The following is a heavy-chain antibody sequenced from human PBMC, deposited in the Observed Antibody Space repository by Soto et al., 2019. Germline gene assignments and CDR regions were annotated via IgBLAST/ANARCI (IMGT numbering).Heavy chain of an antibody. Sequence: VQLAESGGGLVLTGGSLRLSCAASGFSFVSYWMHWVRQVPGEGLAWVSRINGNADNSDYADCVKGRFTISRDNAMNRLYLQMDSLRADDTGVYYCVRDFRGAVAGSEFDHWGQGTLVTVSS. D-gene: IGHD6-19*01. CDR2: INGNADNS. CDR1: GFSFVSYW. J-gene: IGHJ4*02. V-gene: IGHV3-74*01. CDR3: VRDFRGAVAGSEFDH.